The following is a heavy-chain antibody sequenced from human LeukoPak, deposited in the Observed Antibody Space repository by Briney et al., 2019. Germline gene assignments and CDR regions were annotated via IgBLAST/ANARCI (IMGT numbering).Heavy chain of an antibody. CDR1: GGSISSGGYY. CDR3: ARCSGRGGDCYYDY. Sequence: PSETLSLTCTVSGGSISSGGYYWSWIRQHPGKGLEWIGYIYYSGSTYYNPSLKSRVTISVDTSKNQFSLKLSSVTAAGTAVYYCARCSGRGGDCYYDYWGQGTLVTVSS. J-gene: IGHJ4*02. CDR2: IYYSGST. D-gene: IGHD2-21*02. V-gene: IGHV4-31*03.